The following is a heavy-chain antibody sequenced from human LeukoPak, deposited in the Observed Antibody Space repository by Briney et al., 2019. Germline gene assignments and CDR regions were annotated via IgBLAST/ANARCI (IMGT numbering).Heavy chain of an antibody. J-gene: IGHJ4*02. CDR3: ARHVVDYDSSGYFDY. D-gene: IGHD3-22*01. CDR1: GGTFSSYA. V-gene: IGHV1-69*13. Sequence: SVKVSCKASGGTFSSYAISWVRQAPGQGLEWMGGIIPIFGTANYAQKFQGRVTITADESTGTAYMELSSLRSEDTAVYYCARHVVDYDSSGYFDYWGQGTLVTVSS. CDR2: IIPIFGTA.